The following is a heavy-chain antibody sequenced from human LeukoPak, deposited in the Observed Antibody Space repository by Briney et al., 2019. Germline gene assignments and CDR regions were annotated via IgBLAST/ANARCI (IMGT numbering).Heavy chain of an antibody. D-gene: IGHD1-26*01. Sequence: GGSLRLSCAASGFTFDDYTMHWVRHAPGKGLEWVSLISWDGGSTYYADSVEGRFTISRDNSKNSLYLQMNSLRTEDTALYYCAKVDSDEISPNDYYGMDVWGQGTTVTVSS. CDR3: AKVDSDEISPNDYYGMDV. J-gene: IGHJ6*02. CDR2: ISWDGGST. V-gene: IGHV3-43*01. CDR1: GFTFDDYT.